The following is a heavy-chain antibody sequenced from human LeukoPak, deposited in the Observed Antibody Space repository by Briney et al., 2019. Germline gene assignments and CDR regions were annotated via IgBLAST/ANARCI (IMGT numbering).Heavy chain of an antibody. D-gene: IGHD3-3*01. J-gene: IGHJ4*02. Sequence: ASVKVSCKASGYTFTSYGISWVRQAPGQGLEWMGWISSYNGNTDYAQKFQGRVTMTADTSTSTAYMELRSLRSDDTAVYYCARDGFPGVTIFGVDTREDRGSEGGQGTLVTVSS. CDR1: GYTFTSYG. CDR2: ISSYNGNT. CDR3: ARDGFPGVTIFGVDTREDRGSE. V-gene: IGHV1-18*01.